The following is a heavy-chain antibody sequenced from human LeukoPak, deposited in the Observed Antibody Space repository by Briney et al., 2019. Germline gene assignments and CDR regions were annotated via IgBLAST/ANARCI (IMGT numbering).Heavy chain of an antibody. Sequence: GGSLRLSCAASGFTFSSYSMNWVRQAPAKGLEWVAFIRYDGSNKYYADSVKGRFTISRDNSKNTLYLQMNSLRAEDTAVYYCAKWGAPQPGYWGQGTLVTVSS. V-gene: IGHV3-30*02. D-gene: IGHD1-14*01. CDR3: AKWGAPQPGY. CDR2: IRYDGSNK. CDR1: GFTFSSYS. J-gene: IGHJ4*02.